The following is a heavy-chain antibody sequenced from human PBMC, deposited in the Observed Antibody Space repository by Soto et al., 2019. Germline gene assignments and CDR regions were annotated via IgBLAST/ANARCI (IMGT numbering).Heavy chain of an antibody. V-gene: IGHV3-15*07. CDR2: IKSKTDGGTT. CDR1: GFTFSNAW. D-gene: IGHD5-18*01. CDR3: TTNTAMVTFNYYYYGMDV. Sequence: PGGSLRLSCAASGFTFSNAWINWVRQAPGKGLEWVGRIKSKTDGGTTDYAAPVKGRFTISRDDSKNTLYLQMNSLKTEDTAVYYCTTNTAMVTFNYYYYGMDVWGQGTTVTVSS. J-gene: IGHJ6*02.